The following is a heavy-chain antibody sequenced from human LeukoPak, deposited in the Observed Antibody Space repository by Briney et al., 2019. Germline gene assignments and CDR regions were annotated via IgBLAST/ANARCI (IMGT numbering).Heavy chain of an antibody. CDR3: VRDGGVSGYDLLDY. CDR2: INQDGSEE. V-gene: IGHV3-7*01. Sequence: GGSLRLSCVASGFTFSHYWMTWVRQAPGKGLEWVAQINQDGSEEYYMDSVKARFTISRDNAKNSNSLRAEDTAVYYCVRDGGVSGYDLLDYWGQGTLVTVSS. CDR1: GFTFSHYW. D-gene: IGHD5-12*01. J-gene: IGHJ4*02.